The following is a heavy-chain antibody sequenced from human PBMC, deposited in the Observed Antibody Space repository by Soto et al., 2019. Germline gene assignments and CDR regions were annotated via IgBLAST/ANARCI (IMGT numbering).Heavy chain of an antibody. CDR2: IIPIFGTA. Sequence: VPLVQSGAEVKKPGSSVKVSCKASGGTFRRSAISWVRQAPGQGLEWMGGIIPIFGTANCAPKFQGRVTITEDDSTSTAYMSLSSLRSEDTAVYYWARVKGGWYIDYWGQGALVTVSA. V-gene: IGHV1-69*12. CDR1: GGTFRRSA. J-gene: IGHJ4*02. D-gene: IGHD6-19*01. CDR3: ARVKGGWYIDY.